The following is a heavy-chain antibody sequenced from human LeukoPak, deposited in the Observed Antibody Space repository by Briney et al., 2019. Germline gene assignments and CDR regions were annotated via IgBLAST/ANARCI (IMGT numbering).Heavy chain of an antibody. D-gene: IGHD2-15*01. CDR1: GFTFRDYG. Sequence: GGSLRLSCAASGFTFRDYGMHWVRQAPGKGLEWVANIKQDGSEKYYVDSVKGRFTISRDNAKNSLYLQMNSLRAEDTAVYYCAREGSNIVVVIAATHDYMDVWGKGTTVTVSS. CDR2: IKQDGSEK. V-gene: IGHV3-7*01. J-gene: IGHJ6*03. CDR3: AREGSNIVVVIAATHDYMDV.